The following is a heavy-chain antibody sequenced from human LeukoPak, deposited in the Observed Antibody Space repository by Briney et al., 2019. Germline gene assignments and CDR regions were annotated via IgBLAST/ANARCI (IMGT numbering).Heavy chain of an antibody. CDR2: IFWDDSK. CDR3: AHTLVRGVIPASYFDY. V-gene: IGHV2-5*02. D-gene: IGHD3-10*01. Sequence: SGPTLVKPTQTLTLTCTFSGFSLYSNGVGAGWVRQPPGKALEWLAIIFWDDSKSHSPSLNNRLTITKDTSTNQVVLTMTNMDPVDTATYYCAHTLVRGVIPASYFDYWGQGALVTVSS. J-gene: IGHJ4*02. CDR1: GFSLYSNGVG.